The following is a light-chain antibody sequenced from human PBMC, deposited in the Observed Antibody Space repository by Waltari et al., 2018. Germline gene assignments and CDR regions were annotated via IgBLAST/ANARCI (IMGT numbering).Light chain of an antibody. V-gene: IGLV2-14*01. CDR2: EVS. J-gene: IGLJ1*01. CDR1: SSDVGGYNH. CDR3: SSYSSRNTPSHV. Sequence: QSALTQPDSVSGSPGQSITISCTGTSSDVGGYNHVSWYQQYPGKDPKLLIYEVSKRPSGVSNRFSGSKSGNTASLTISGLQAEDEAVYYCSSYSSRNTPSHVFGTGAKVTVL.